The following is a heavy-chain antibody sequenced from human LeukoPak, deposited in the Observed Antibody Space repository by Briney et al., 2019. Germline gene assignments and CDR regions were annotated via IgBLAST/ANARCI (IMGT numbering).Heavy chain of an antibody. Sequence: SETLSLTCAVSGFSISSGYYWGWIRQPPGKGLEWIGSIYYSGRTYYNLSLKSRVTISVDTSKNQFFLKLSSVTAADTAVYYCAKLPNRSTTCPGGDCYYMDVWGKGTTVTVSS. CDR2: IYYSGRT. CDR3: AKLPNRSTTCPGGDCYYMDV. CDR1: GFSISSGYY. V-gene: IGHV4-38-2*01. J-gene: IGHJ6*03. D-gene: IGHD2-2*01.